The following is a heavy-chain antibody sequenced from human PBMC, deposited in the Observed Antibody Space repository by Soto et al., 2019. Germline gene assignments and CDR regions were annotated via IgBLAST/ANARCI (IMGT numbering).Heavy chain of an antibody. Sequence: ASVKVSCKASGYTFTSYDITWVRQATGQGLEWMGSINTSGITTYVQKFQGRVSMTRDTSTSTVYTELSSLTSDDTAVYYCARAQAWGIHDYWGQGTLVTVSS. CDR1: GYTFTSYD. D-gene: IGHD7-27*01. CDR2: INTSGIT. V-gene: IGHV1-46*03. J-gene: IGHJ4*02. CDR3: ARAQAWGIHDY.